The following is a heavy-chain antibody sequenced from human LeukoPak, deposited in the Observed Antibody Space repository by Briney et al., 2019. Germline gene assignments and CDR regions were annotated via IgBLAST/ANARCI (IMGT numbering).Heavy chain of an antibody. CDR2: ISSSSSYI. Sequence: PGRSLRLSCAASGFTFSSYSMNWVRQAPGKGLEWVSSISSSSSYIYYADSVKGRFTISRDNAKNSLYLQMNSLRAEDTAVYYCARELYSGYDRSGYGMGVWGQGTTVTVSS. J-gene: IGHJ6*02. D-gene: IGHD5-12*01. CDR1: GFTFSSYS. CDR3: ARELYSGYDRSGYGMGV. V-gene: IGHV3-21*01.